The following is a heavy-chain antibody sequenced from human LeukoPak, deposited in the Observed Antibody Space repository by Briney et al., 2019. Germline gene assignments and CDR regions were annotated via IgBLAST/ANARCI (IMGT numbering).Heavy chain of an antibody. CDR3: ARLRDY. Sequence: PSETLSLTCAVYGGPFSGYYWSWIRQPPGKGLEWIGEINHSGSTNYNPSLKSRVTISVDTSKNQFSLKLSSVTAADTAVYYCARLRDYWGQGTLVTVSS. V-gene: IGHV4-34*01. CDR2: INHSGST. CDR1: GGPFSGYY. J-gene: IGHJ4*02.